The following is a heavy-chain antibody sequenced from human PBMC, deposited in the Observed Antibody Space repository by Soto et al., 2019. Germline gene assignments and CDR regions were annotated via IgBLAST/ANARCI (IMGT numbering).Heavy chain of an antibody. Sequence: QVQLQESGPGLVKPSQTLSLTCTVSGGSISSGGYYWSWLRQQPGKGLEWIGYIYYSGSTYYNPCLKSRVTISVGTSKKQFSLKLSSVTAADTALYYCARDSRIVTMLVGVDALDIWGQGTMVTVSS. CDR2: IYYSGST. V-gene: IGHV4-31*03. CDR1: GGSISSGGYY. CDR3: ARDSRIVTMLVGVDALDI. D-gene: IGHD3-22*01. J-gene: IGHJ3*02.